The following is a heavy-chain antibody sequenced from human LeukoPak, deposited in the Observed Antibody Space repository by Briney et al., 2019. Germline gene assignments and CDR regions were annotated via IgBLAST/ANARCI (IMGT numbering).Heavy chain of an antibody. CDR2: INAGNGNT. D-gene: IGHD3-3*01. Sequence: ASVKVSCKSSGYTFTSYAMFWVRQAPGQRLEWMGWINAGNGNTKYSQKFQGRVTMTEDTSTDTAYMELSSLRSEDTAVYYCASPAPLRFLEWFNAFDIWGQGTMVTVSS. CDR1: GYTFTSYA. J-gene: IGHJ3*02. CDR3: ASPAPLRFLEWFNAFDI. V-gene: IGHV1-3*01.